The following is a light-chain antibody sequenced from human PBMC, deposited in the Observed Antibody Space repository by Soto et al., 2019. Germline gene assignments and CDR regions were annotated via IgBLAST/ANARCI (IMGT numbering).Light chain of an antibody. CDR1: QSVSSSY. CDR3: QQYASSPLT. CDR2: DAS. V-gene: IGKV3-20*01. Sequence: EIELTQSPGTLSLSPGERATLSCRASQSVSSSYVAWYQQKPGQAPRLLIYDASSRATGIPDRFSGSGSGTDFTLNISRLQPEDFAVYYCQQYASSPLTFGGGTKVELK. J-gene: IGKJ4*01.